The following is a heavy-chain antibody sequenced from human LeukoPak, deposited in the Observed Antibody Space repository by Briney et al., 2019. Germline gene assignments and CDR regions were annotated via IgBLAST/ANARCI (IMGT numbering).Heavy chain of an antibody. CDR2: ISYDGSNK. V-gene: IGHV3-30-3*01. CDR1: GFTFSSYW. J-gene: IGHJ4*02. D-gene: IGHD5-18*01. CDR3: ARGRGGYSYGWLDY. Sequence: GGSLRLSCAASGFTFSSYWMHWVRQAPGKGLEWVAVISYDGSNKYYADSVKGRFTISRDNSKNTLYLQMNSLRAEDTAVYYCARGRGGYSYGWLDYWGQGTLVTVSS.